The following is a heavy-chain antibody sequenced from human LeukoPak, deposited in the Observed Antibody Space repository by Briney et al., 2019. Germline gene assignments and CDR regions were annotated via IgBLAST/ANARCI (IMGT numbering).Heavy chain of an antibody. D-gene: IGHD5-18*01. CDR3: ARGRGYGLYYYYYGMDV. CDR1: GGSISSYY. CDR2: IYTSGST. J-gene: IGHJ6*02. Sequence: SETLSLTCTVSGGSISSYYWSWIRQPAGKGLEWIGRIYTSGSTNYNPSLKSRVTMSVDTSENQFSLKLSSVTAADTAVYYCARGRGYGLYYYYYGMDVWGQGTTVTVSS. V-gene: IGHV4-4*07.